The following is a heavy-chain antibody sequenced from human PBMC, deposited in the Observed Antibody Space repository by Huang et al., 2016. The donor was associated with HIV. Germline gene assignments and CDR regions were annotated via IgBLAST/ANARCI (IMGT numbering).Heavy chain of an antibody. CDR1: GFTFGAYG. V-gene: IGHV3-49*03. Sequence: EVQLVESGGTLIQPGRSLRLSCTASGFTFGAYGMSWFRQAPGEGWGGGGVISSTAQGGKTEYARSGKGRFIVSRDEAKNIADLRMSSLKTEETAVYYCSTVGGGIDYIGYTSAYYATGGYWGQGTLVTVSS. CDR3: STVGGGIDYIGYTSAYYATGGY. J-gene: IGHJ4*02. CDR2: ISSTAQGGKT. D-gene: IGHD6-19*01.